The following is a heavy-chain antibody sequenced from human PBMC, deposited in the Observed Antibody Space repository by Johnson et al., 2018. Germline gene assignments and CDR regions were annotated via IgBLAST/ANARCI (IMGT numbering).Heavy chain of an antibody. V-gene: IGHV3-30*18. CDR2: ISYDGSNE. J-gene: IGHJ3*02. CDR3: AKARAQWLGTIALDI. Sequence: QVQLVESGGGVVQPGRSLRLSCAASGFSFSNYGMHWVRQAPGKGLEWVAVISYDGSNEYYADSVKGRFIISRDNSKKNLYLQMNSLRPEETAWYYCAKARAQWLGTIALDIWGQGTMVTVSS. D-gene: IGHD6-19*01. CDR1: GFSFSNYG.